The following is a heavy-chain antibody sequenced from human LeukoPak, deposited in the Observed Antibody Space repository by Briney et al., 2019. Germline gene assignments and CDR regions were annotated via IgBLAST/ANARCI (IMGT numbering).Heavy chain of an antibody. D-gene: IGHD2-21*02. CDR3: ASCGGDCYPEYYFDY. CDR2: IIPILGIA. J-gene: IGHJ4*02. CDR1: GGTFSSYA. Sequence: GASVKVSCKASGGTFSSYAISWVRQAPGQGLEWVGRIIPILGIANYAQKFQGRVTITADKSTSTAYMELSSLRSEDTAVYYCASCGGDCYPEYYFDYWGQGTLVTVSS. V-gene: IGHV1-69*04.